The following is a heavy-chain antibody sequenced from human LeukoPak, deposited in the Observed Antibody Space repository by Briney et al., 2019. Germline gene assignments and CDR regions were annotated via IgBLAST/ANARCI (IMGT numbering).Heavy chain of an antibody. V-gene: IGHV1-2*02. CDR1: GYTFTSYG. CDR3: ARVVGSRIAARPVDAFDI. D-gene: IGHD6-6*01. CDR2: INPNSGGT. J-gene: IGHJ3*02. Sequence: ASVKVSCKASGYTFTSYGISWVRQAPGQGLEWMGWINPNSGGTNYAQKFQGRVTMTRDTSISTAYMELSRLRSDDTAVYYCARVVGSRIAARPVDAFDIWGQGTMVTVSS.